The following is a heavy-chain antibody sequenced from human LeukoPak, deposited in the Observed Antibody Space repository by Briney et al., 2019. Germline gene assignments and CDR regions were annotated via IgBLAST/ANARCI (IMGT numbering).Heavy chain of an antibody. CDR3: AKGGYYGSGSYYNWLLGYFDY. CDR2: ISGSGSST. D-gene: IGHD3-10*01. CDR1: GFTFKSYG. V-gene: IGHV3-23*01. J-gene: IGHJ4*02. Sequence: GGSLRLSCAASGFTFKSYGMTWVRQAPGKGLEWVSGISGSGSSTNYADSVKGRFTISRDNSKNTLYLQMNSLRAEDTAVYYCAKGGYYGSGSYYNWLLGYFDYWGQGTLVTVSS.